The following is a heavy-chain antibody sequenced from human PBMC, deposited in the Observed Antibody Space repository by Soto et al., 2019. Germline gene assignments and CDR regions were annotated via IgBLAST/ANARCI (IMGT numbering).Heavy chain of an antibody. CDR1: GNSFGSYA. V-gene: IGHV1-69*12. J-gene: IGHJ4*02. CDR2: VIPVFATA. CDR3: TAHITVTGPLDY. D-gene: IGHD6-19*01. Sequence: QVYLVQSGAEVKQPGSSVKISCKTSGNSFGSYALSWVRQAPGQGLEWMGGVIPVFATANYAQKFRGRMTVTADESTTTVYMELSSLGSEDTAISYCTAHITVTGPLDYWGQGTLVSVSS.